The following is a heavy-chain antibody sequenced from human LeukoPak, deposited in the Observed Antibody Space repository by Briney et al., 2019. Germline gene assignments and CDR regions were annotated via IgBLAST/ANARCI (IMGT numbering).Heavy chain of an antibody. Sequence: GGSLRLSCAASGFTFNSYSMNWVRQAPGKGLEWVSSISGSNSYIYYADSVKGRFTISRDNSKNTLYLQMNSLRAEDTAVYYCAREQQLALYWGQGTLVTVSS. CDR1: GFTFNSYS. D-gene: IGHD6-13*01. CDR3: AREQQLALY. CDR2: ISGSNSYI. J-gene: IGHJ4*02. V-gene: IGHV3-21*01.